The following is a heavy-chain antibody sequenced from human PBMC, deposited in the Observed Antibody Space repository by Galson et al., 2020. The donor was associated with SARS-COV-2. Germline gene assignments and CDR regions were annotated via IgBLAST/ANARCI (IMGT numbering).Heavy chain of an antibody. CDR3: AVFIAVAGVFDY. Sequence: SETLSLTCTVSAGSISSYYWSWIRQPPGKGLEWIGYIYYSGSTNYNPSLKSRATISVDTSKNQSSLKLSSVTAADTAVYYCAVFIAVAGVFDYWGQGTLVTVSS. CDR1: AGSISSYY. CDR2: IYYSGST. D-gene: IGHD6-19*01. V-gene: IGHV4-59*01. J-gene: IGHJ4*02.